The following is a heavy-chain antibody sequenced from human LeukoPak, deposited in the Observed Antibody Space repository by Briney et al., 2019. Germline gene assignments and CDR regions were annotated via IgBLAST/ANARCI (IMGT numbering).Heavy chain of an antibody. V-gene: IGHV1-18*01. CDR3: ACYYYDSSGYPRPWFDP. CDR2: ISVYNGNT. CDR1: GYTFTSYG. J-gene: IGHJ5*02. D-gene: IGHD3-22*01. Sequence: ASVKVSCKASGYTFTSYGISWVRQAPGQGLEWMGWISVYNGNTNYARELQGRLTMTTDTSTSTAYMELRSLRSDDTAMYYCACYYYDSSGYPRPWFDPWGQGTLVIVSS.